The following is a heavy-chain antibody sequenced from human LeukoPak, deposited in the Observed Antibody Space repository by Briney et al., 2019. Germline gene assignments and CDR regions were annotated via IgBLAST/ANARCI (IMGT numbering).Heavy chain of an antibody. CDR2: IYYSGST. V-gene: IGHV4-59*12. J-gene: IGHJ5*02. CDR1: GGSIRSYY. D-gene: IGHD2-2*01. CDR3: ARRGRYCSSTSCYGWFDP. Sequence: PSETLSLTCTVSGGSIRSYYWGWIRRPPGKGLEWVGYIYYSGSTNYNPSLKSRVTISVDTSKNQFSLKLSSVTAADTAVYYCARRGRYCSSTSCYGWFDPWGQGTLVTVSS.